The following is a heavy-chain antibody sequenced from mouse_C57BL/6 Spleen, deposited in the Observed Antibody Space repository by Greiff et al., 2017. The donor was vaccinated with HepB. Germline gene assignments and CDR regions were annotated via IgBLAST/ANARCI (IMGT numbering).Heavy chain of an antibody. D-gene: IGHD4-1*01. CDR3: AREGPNWYYFDY. Sequence: QVHVKQSGAELVKPGASVKISCKASGYAFSSYWMNWVKQRPGKGLEWIGQIYPGDGDTNYNGKFKGKATLTADKTSSTAYMQLSSLTSEDSAVYFCAREGPNWYYFDYWGQGTTLTVSS. CDR1: GYAFSSYW. J-gene: IGHJ2*01. V-gene: IGHV1-80*01. CDR2: IYPGDGDT.